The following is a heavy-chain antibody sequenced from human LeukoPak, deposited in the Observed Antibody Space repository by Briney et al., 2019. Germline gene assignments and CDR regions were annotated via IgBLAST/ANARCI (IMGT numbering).Heavy chain of an antibody. CDR2: INHSGST. CDR3: ARRLLGYCSGGSCYSGYFQH. V-gene: IGHV4-34*01. CDR1: GGSFSGYY. Sequence: SETLSLTCAVYGGSFSGYYWSWIRQPPGKGLEWIGEINHSGSTNSNPSLKSRVTVSVDTSKNLFSLKLSSVTAADTAVYYCARRLLGYCSGGSCYSGYFQHWGQGTLVTVSS. J-gene: IGHJ1*01. D-gene: IGHD2-15*01.